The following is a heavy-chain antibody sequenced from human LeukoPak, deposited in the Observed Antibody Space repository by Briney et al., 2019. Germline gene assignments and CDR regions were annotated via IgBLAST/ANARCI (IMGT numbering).Heavy chain of an antibody. V-gene: IGHV1-69*13. Sequence: SVKVSCKASGGTFSSYAISWVRQAPGQGLEWMGGITPIFGTANYAQKFQGRVTITADESTSTAYMELSSLRSEDTAVYYCARAKGYSSGWYASSYYFDYWGQGTLVTVSS. J-gene: IGHJ4*02. CDR1: GGTFSSYA. CDR2: ITPIFGTA. D-gene: IGHD6-19*01. CDR3: ARAKGYSSGWYASSYYFDY.